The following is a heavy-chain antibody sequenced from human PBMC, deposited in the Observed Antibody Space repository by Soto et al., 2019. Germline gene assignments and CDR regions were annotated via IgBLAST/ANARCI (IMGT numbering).Heavy chain of an antibody. V-gene: IGHV3-49*05. Sequence: KTGGSLRLSCTASGFTFGDYAMSWFRQAPGKGLEWVGFIRSKAYGGTTEYAASVKGRFTISRDDSKSIAYLQMNSLKTEDTAVYYCITIYYDSSGLRFDYWGQGTLVTVSS. CDR1: GFTFGDYA. D-gene: IGHD3-22*01. CDR3: ITIYYDSSGLRFDY. CDR2: IRSKAYGGTT. J-gene: IGHJ4*02.